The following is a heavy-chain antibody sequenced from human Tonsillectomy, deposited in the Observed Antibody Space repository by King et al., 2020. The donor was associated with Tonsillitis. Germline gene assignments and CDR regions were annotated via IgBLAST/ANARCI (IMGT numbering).Heavy chain of an antibody. V-gene: IGHV3-74*01. J-gene: IGHJ6*02. CDR1: GFTFSSYW. CDR2: INSDGSDT. Sequence: VQLVESGGGLVQPGGSLRLSCAASGFTFSSYWMHWVRQAPGKGLVWVSRINSDGSDTNYADSVKGRFTISRDNAKNTLYLQMNSLRAEDTAVYYCARGPHKVMVYYGMVVWGQGTTVTVSS. CDR3: ARGPHKVMVYYGMVV. D-gene: IGHD3-16*01.